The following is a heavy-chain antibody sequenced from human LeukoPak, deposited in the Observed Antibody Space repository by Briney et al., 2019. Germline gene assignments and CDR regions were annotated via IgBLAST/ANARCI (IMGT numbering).Heavy chain of an antibody. D-gene: IGHD3-16*01. J-gene: IGHJ6*02. CDR3: ARDGVYYGMDV. CDR2: MSAYNGNT. CDR1: GYTFTSYG. Sequence: ASVKVSCKASGYTFTSYGISWVRQAPGQGLEWMGWMSAYNGNTNYAKNLQGRVTMTSDTATSTAYMELRSLRSDDTAVYYCARDGVYYGMDVGGQGTTVSVSS. V-gene: IGHV1-18*01.